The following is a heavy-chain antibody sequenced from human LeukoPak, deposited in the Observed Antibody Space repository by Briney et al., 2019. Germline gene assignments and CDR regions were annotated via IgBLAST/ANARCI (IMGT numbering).Heavy chain of an antibody. Sequence: VKVSCKASGGTFSSYAISWVRQAPGQGLEWMGGIIPIFGTANYAQKFQGRVTITTDESTSTAYMELSSLRSEDTAVYYCARSRVTTIPNFDYWGQGTLVTASS. CDR2: IIPIFGTA. CDR3: ARSRVTTIPNFDY. V-gene: IGHV1-69*13. J-gene: IGHJ4*02. CDR1: GGTFSSYA. D-gene: IGHD2-21*02.